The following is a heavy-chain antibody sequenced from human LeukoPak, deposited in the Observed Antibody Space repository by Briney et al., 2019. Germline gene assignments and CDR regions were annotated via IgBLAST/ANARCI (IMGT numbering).Heavy chain of an antibody. CDR3: AKVALRFLEWLTD. CDR2: ISSSSSYI. V-gene: IGHV3-21*01. D-gene: IGHD3-3*01. J-gene: IGHJ4*02. Sequence: PGGSLRLSCAASGFTFSSYSMNWVRQAPGKGLEWVSSISSSSSYIYYADSVKGRFTISRDNSKNTLYLQTNSLRAEDTAVYYCAKVALRFLEWLTDWGQGTLVTVSS. CDR1: GFTFSSYS.